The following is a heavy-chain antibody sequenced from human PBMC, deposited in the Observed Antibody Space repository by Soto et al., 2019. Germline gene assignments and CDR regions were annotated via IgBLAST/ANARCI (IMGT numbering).Heavy chain of an antibody. CDR1: GFTFSSYS. Sequence: EVQLVESGGGLVQPGGSLRLSCAVSGFTFSSYSMNWVRQAPGKGLEWVSYISSSSSTIYYADSVKGRFTISRDNAKNSLYLQMNSLRDEDTAVYYCARANSYGPGGYYYYGMDVWGQGTTVTVSS. V-gene: IGHV3-48*02. D-gene: IGHD5-18*01. CDR3: ARANSYGPGGYYYYGMDV. J-gene: IGHJ6*02. CDR2: ISSSSSTI.